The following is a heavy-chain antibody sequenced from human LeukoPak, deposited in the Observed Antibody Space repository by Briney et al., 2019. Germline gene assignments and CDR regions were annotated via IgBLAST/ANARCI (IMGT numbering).Heavy chain of an antibody. CDR2: IYYSGRT. V-gene: IGHV4-39*01. Sequence: SETLSLTCTVAGGSISSSSYYWGWIRQPPGGGREWNVSIYYSGRTYNNPSLKSRITISVDTSKNQFSLKLSSVTAADTAVYYCARHSRGLIVGATWRFDYWGQGTLVTVSS. CDR1: GGSISSSSYY. CDR3: ARHSRGLIVGATWRFDY. D-gene: IGHD1-26*01. J-gene: IGHJ4*02.